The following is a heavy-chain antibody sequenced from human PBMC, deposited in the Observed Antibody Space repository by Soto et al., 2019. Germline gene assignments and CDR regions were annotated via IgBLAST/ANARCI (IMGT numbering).Heavy chain of an antibody. Sequence: SVTRSHSTTVSGGSIGIYYWSWIRQPPGKGLEWIGYIYYSGIPNYNPSLKSRVTISVDTSKNQYYMKLSSVTAADTAVYYCASGKQQLVWWGQGTLVTGSS. CDR3: ASGKQQLVW. D-gene: IGHD6-13*01. CDR1: GGSIGIYY. V-gene: IGHV4-59*01. J-gene: IGHJ4*02. CDR2: IYYSGIP.